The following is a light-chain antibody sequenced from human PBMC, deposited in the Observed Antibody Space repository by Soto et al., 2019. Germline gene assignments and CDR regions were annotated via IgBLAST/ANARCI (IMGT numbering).Light chain of an antibody. J-gene: IGKJ1*01. V-gene: IGKV1-5*01. CDR1: QSIGTW. CDR3: QQYSDSSGA. CDR2: DAS. Sequence: DIQVTQSPSTLSASVGDRVTITCGASQSIGTWLAWYQQKPGKAPKLLIFDASTLESGVPSRFSGSASGTDFTLTISSLQPDDFATYYCQQYSDSSGAFGQGTKVDIK.